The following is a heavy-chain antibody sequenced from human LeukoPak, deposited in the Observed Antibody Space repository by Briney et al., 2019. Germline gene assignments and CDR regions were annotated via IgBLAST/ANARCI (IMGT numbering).Heavy chain of an antibody. CDR3: AKDQRCSSTSCYGSFDY. CDR2: ISGSGGST. J-gene: IGHJ4*02. V-gene: IGHV3-23*01. D-gene: IGHD2-2*01. Sequence: GGSLRLSCAASGFTFSNYAMSWVRQAPGKGLEWVSIISGSGGSTYYGDSVKDRFTISRDNSKNTLYLQMNSLRAEDTAVYYCAKDQRCSSTSCYGSFDYWGQGTLVTVSS. CDR1: GFTFSNYA.